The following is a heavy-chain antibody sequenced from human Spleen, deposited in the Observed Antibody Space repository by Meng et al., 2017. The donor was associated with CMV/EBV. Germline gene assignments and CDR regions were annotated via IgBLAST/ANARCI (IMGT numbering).Heavy chain of an antibody. CDR1: GYTFTGNY. CDR3: ARDNLPYYYYYGMDV. V-gene: IGHV1-18*04. CDR2: ISTYNDNT. Sequence: ASVKVSCKASGYTFTGNYLHWVRQAPGQGLEWMGWISTYNDNTNYAQKSQGRVTMTTDTSTSTAYMELRSLRSDDTAVYYCARDNLPYYYYYGMDVWGQGTTVTVSS. J-gene: IGHJ6*02.